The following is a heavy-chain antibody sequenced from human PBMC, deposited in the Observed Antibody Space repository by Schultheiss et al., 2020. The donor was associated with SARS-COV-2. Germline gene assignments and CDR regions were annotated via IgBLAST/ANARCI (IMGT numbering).Heavy chain of an antibody. V-gene: IGHV3-23*01. Sequence: GGSLRLSCAASGFTFSSYGMHWVRQAPGKGLEWVSAISGSGGSTYYADSVKGRFTISRDNSKNTLYLQMNSLRAEDTAVYYCAKVRRYYDILTGYYFDYWGQGTLVTVSS. J-gene: IGHJ4*02. CDR1: GFTFSSYG. CDR2: ISGSGGST. D-gene: IGHD3-9*01. CDR3: AKVRRYYDILTGYYFDY.